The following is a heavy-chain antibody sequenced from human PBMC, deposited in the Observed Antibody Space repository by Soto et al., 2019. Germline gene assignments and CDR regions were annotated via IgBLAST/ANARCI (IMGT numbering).Heavy chain of an antibody. CDR3: ARAPRRDCYYYYMDV. J-gene: IGHJ6*03. CDR1: GDSVSRNSAA. CDR2: TYYRSRWYN. Sequence: SQTLSLTCVISGDSVSRNSAAWNWISQSPSRGLEWLGRTYYRSRWYNDYAVSVRSRITVNADTSKNQFSLHLNSLRAEDTAVYYCARAPRRDCYYYYMDVWGKGTTVTVSS. V-gene: IGHV6-1*01.